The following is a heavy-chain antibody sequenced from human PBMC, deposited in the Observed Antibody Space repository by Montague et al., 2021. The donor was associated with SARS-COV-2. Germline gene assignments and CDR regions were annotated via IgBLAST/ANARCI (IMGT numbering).Heavy chain of an antibody. J-gene: IGHJ3*02. Sequence: TLSLTCTVPGDSISSANYYWNWIRQNPGKGLEWIGYIYYTGGTHYNPSLESQLTMSIDTSKSQFSLRLSSVTAADTAVYYCARGNITPSGFDIWGQGTVVTVSS. D-gene: IGHD1-14*01. CDR3: ARGNITPSGFDI. CDR2: IYYTGGT. V-gene: IGHV4-31*01. CDR1: GDSISSANYY.